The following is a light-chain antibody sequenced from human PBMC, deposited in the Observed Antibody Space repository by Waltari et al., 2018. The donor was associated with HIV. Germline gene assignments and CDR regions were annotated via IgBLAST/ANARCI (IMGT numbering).Light chain of an antibody. J-gene: IGLJ1*01. CDR3: GSYAGSSSHV. Sequence: QSALTQPSSVSGSPGPAITISGTGTSSYVGSYNVVSWHQQHPGKAHKLMINEVNKRPAGVSNRISGSKSGNTACVTISGPEAEDAADYHCGSYAGSSSHVFGTGTKVTVI. CDR2: EVN. V-gene: IGLV2-23*02. CDR1: SSYVGSYNV.